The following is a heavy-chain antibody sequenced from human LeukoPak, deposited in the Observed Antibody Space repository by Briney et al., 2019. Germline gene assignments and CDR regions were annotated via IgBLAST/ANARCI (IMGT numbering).Heavy chain of an antibody. Sequence: GGSLRLSCAASGFTFSSFWMSWVRQAPGNGLEWVANIKQDGSEQSYVESVKGRFTISRDNAKNSLDLQMDSLRAEDTAVYYCARDRTYCSGGRCYDLFDIWGQGTMVTVSS. CDR3: ARDRTYCSGGRCYDLFDI. J-gene: IGHJ3*02. CDR1: GFTFSSFW. D-gene: IGHD2-15*01. V-gene: IGHV3-7*01. CDR2: IKQDGSEQ.